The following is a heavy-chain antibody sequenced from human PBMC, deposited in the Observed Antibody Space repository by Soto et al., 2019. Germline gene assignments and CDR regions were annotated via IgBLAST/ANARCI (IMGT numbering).Heavy chain of an antibody. V-gene: IGHV4-4*09. Sequence: KPSETLSLTCTVSGGSISSYYWSWIRQPPDRGLEWIGHIYAGGTTYNNPSLQSRITISVDTSKNQFSLKLSSVTAADTAVYYCARLQRRPHFYYYYYGMDVWGQGTTVTVS. J-gene: IGHJ6*02. CDR3: ARLQRRPHFYYYYYGMDV. D-gene: IGHD6-25*01. CDR1: GGSISSYY. CDR2: IYAGGTT.